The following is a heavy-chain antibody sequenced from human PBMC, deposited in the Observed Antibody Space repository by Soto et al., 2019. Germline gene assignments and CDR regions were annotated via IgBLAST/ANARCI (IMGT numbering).Heavy chain of an antibody. CDR2: ISGSGGST. CDR3: AKSIVGATSAFDI. J-gene: IGHJ3*02. D-gene: IGHD1-26*01. CDR1: GFSSSSYA. Sequence: GSLRLSCAASGFSSSSYAMSWVRQVPGKGLEWVSVISGSGGSTYYADSVKGRFTISRDNSKNTLYLQMNSLSAEDTAVYYCAKSIVGATSAFDIWGQGTMVTVSS. V-gene: IGHV3-23*01.